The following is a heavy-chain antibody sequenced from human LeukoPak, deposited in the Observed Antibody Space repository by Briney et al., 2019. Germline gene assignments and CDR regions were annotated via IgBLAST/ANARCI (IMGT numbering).Heavy chain of an antibody. CDR3: ARAPGQWKAFDI. Sequence: SETLSLTCTVSDVSVSSDTYYWSWIRQHPGKGLEWIGYIYYSGSTYYNPSLKSRVAISVDTSKDQFSLKLNSVTAADTAVYYCARAPGQWKAFDIWGQGTVVTVSS. D-gene: IGHD6-19*01. CDR1: DVSVSSDTYY. V-gene: IGHV4-31*03. J-gene: IGHJ3*02. CDR2: IYYSGST.